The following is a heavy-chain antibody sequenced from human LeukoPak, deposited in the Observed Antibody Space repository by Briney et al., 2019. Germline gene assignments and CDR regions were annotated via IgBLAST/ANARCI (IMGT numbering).Heavy chain of an antibody. J-gene: IGHJ4*02. CDR1: GGSFSGYY. CDR2: INHSGST. Sequence: PSETLSLTCAVYGGSFSGYYWSWIRQPPGKGLEWIGEINHSGSTNYNPSLKSRVTISVDTSKNQFSLTLNSVTAADTAVYYCARGVRSSTYSYGFMNYWGQGTLVTVSS. D-gene: IGHD5-18*01. V-gene: IGHV4-34*01. CDR3: ARGVRSSTYSYGFMNY.